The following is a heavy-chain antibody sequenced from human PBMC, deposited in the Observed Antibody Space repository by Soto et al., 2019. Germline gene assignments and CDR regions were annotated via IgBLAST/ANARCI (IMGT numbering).Heavy chain of an antibody. D-gene: IGHD3-3*01. J-gene: IGHJ4*02. CDR1: GFTFSSYA. CDR3: AKSSRSVFPNYFDY. CDR2: ISGSGGST. V-gene: IGHV3-23*01. Sequence: LRLSCAASGFTFSSYAMSWVRQAPGKGLEWVSAISGSGGSTYYAGSVKGRFTISRDNSKNTLYLQMNSLRAEDTAVYYCAKSSRSVFPNYFDYWGQGTLVTVSS.